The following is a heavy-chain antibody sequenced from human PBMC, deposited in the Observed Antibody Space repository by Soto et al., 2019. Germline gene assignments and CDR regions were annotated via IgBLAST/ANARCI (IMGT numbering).Heavy chain of an antibody. D-gene: IGHD3-22*01. V-gene: IGHV3-23*01. J-gene: IGHJ4*02. Sequence: PGGSLRLSCIASGFTFRNYAMAWVRQAPGEDLEWVSAIGTSGTPTLYADSVKSRFSISRDDSRNTVSLQMNSLGVEDTATYYCTRGKEGSSGYYLDYWGQGSLVTVSS. CDR2: IGTSGTPT. CDR3: TRGKEGSSGYYLDY. CDR1: GFTFRNYA.